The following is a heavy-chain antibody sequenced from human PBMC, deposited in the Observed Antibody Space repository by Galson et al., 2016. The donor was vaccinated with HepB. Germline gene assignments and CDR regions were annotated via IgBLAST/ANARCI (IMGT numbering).Heavy chain of an antibody. J-gene: IGHJ6*02. CDR2: ISPSNGDT. V-gene: IGHV1-18*04. CDR3: ARDLGRDYYYYGLDV. Sequence: SVKVSCKASGYTFSTYGMSWVRQAPGQGLEWMGWISPSNGDTNYGQKFRGRVTLTTDASTSTVYMELRSLRSDDTALYYCARDLGRDYYYYGLDVWGQGTTVTVSS. CDR1: GYTFSTYG.